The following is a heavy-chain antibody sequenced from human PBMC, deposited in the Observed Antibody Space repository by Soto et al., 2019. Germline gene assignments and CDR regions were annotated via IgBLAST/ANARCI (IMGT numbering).Heavy chain of an antibody. CDR3: ARVDTALYGMDV. CDR2: IIPIFGTA. V-gene: IGHV1-69*13. J-gene: IGHJ6*02. CDR1: GGTFSSYA. Sequence: SVKVSCKASGGTFSSYAISWVRQAHGQGLEWMGGIIPIFGTANYAQKFQGRVTITADESTSTAYMELSSLRSEDTAVYYCARVDTALYGMDVWGQGTTVTVSS. D-gene: IGHD5-18*01.